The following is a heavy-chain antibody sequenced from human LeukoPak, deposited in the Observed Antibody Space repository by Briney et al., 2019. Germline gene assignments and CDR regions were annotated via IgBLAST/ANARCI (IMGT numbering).Heavy chain of an antibody. V-gene: IGHV3-23*01. CDR2: ISGSGGST. CDR1: GLTFSSYA. J-gene: IGHJ3*02. Sequence: GGSLRLSCAASGLTFSSYAMSWVRQAPGKGLEWVSAISGSGGSTYYADSVKGRFTISRDNSKNTLYLQMNSLRAEDTAVYYCAKVSTMIGAFDIWGQGTMVTVSS. CDR3: AKVSTMIGAFDI. D-gene: IGHD3-22*01.